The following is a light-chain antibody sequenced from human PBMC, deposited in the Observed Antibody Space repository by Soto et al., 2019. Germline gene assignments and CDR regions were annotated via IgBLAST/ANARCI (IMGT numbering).Light chain of an antibody. Sequence: IQLTQSPSSLSASVGDRVTITCRASQGINNFLAWYQQKPGKAPQLLIYAASTLQTGVPSRFSGSGSGTDFTLTISSMQPEDFATYYCQQLTNYRLIFGQGTKLEVK. CDR2: AAS. V-gene: IGKV1-9*01. CDR1: QGINNF. J-gene: IGKJ2*01. CDR3: QQLTNYRLI.